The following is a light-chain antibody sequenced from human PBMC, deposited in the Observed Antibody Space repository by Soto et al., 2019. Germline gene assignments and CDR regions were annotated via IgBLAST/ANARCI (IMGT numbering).Light chain of an antibody. CDR3: HQYNNWPPWT. CDR1: QSVSSY. Sequence: EIVLTQSPATLSLSPGERATLSSRASQSVSSYLAWYQQKPGQAPRLLIYDASTRATGIPARFSGSGSGTEFTLTISSLQSEDFAVYYCHQYNNWPPWTFGQGTKVDI. V-gene: IGKV3-15*01. CDR2: DAS. J-gene: IGKJ1*01.